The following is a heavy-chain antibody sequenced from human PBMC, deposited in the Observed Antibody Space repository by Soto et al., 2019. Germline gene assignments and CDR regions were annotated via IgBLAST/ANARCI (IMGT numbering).Heavy chain of an antibody. D-gene: IGHD4-17*01. J-gene: IGHJ4*02. CDR1: GGSISSYY. CDR2: IFYSGST. Sequence: SETLSLTCTVSGGSISSYYWSWIRQPPGKGLEWIGYIFYSGSTNYNPSLKSRLTISVDTSKNQVSLKLNSVTAADTAVYYCARGAMTKLDDWGQGILVTVAS. CDR3: ARGAMTKLDD. V-gene: IGHV4-59*01.